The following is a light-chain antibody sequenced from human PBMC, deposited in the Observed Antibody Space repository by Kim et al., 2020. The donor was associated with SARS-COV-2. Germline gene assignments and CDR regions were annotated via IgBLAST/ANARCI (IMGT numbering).Light chain of an antibody. V-gene: IGKV1-17*03. J-gene: IGKJ2*01. CDR2: TTS. Sequence: SASVGDRVTITCRASQDITNYLAWFQHKPGKVPKRLMYTTSTLHSGVPSRFSGSRSGTEFTLTISSLQPEDFATYYCVQHHDYPYTFGQGTKLEI. CDR3: VQHHDYPYT. CDR1: QDITNY.